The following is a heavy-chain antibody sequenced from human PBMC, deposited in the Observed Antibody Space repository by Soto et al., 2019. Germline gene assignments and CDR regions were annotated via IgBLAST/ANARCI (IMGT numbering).Heavy chain of an antibody. CDR1: GVSVTNHY. J-gene: IGHJ4*02. D-gene: IGHD4-4*01. CDR2: IYYTGNT. V-gene: IGHV4-59*02. CDR3: ARGRGSYSSTTDF. Sequence: SETLSLTCTVSGVSVTNHYWSWIRQPPGKGLEWIGYIYYTGNTNYNPSLNSRVTISLDTPKNQFSLKLTSVTAADTAVYYCARGRGSYSSTTDFWGRGALVTVSS.